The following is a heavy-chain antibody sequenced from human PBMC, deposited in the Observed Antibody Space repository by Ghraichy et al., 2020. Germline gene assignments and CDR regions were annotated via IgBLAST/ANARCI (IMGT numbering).Heavy chain of an antibody. CDR2: ISTTSSYI. CDR3: ARGPGAFDI. J-gene: IGHJ3*02. V-gene: IGHV3-21*01. CDR1: GFTFSSYI. Sequence: GGSLRLSCAASGFTFSSYIMNWARQAPGKGLEWVSSISTTSSYIYYADSVRGRFTISRDNAKNSLYLQMNSLRAEDTAVYYCARGPGAFDIWGQGTMVTVSS. D-gene: IGHD1-1*01.